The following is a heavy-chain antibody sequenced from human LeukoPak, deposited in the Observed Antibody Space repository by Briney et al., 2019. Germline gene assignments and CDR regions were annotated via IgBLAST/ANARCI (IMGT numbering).Heavy chain of an antibody. CDR2: ISSSSSTI. CDR3: AELGITMIGGV. Sequence: GGSLRLSCTASGFTFSNYNMNWVRQAPGKGLEWVSYISSSSSTIYYADSVKGRFTISRDNAKNSLYLQMNSLRAEDTAVYYCAELGITMIGGVWGKGTTVTISS. D-gene: IGHD3-10*02. J-gene: IGHJ6*04. CDR1: GFTFSNYN. V-gene: IGHV3-48*04.